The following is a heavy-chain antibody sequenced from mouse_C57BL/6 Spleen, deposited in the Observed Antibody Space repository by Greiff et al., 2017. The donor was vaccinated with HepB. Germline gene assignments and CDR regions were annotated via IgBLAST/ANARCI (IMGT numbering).Heavy chain of an antibody. Sequence: VQLQQSGAELVMPGASVKLSCKASGYTFTSYWMHWVKQRPGQGLEWIGEIDPSDSYTNYNQKFKGKSTLTVDKSSSTAYMQLSSLTSEDSAVYYCARGGGMDYWGQGTSVTVSS. V-gene: IGHV1-69*01. CDR3: ARGGGMDY. CDR2: IDPSDSYT. CDR1: GYTFTSYW. J-gene: IGHJ4*01.